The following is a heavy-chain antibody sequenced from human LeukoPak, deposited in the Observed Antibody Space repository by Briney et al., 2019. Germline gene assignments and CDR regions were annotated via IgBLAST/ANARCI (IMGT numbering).Heavy chain of an antibody. Sequence: GGSLRLSCSVSGFTFSSYAMSWVRQAPGKGLEWVSTTSGIGAGTYYADSVRGRFTISRDNAKNTLYLQMNSLRAEDTAVYYCARVRFLEWLFSQPYYFDYWGQGTLVAVSS. V-gene: IGHV3-23*01. CDR3: ARVRFLEWLFSQPYYFDY. CDR1: GFTFSSYA. CDR2: TSGIGAGT. D-gene: IGHD3-3*01. J-gene: IGHJ4*02.